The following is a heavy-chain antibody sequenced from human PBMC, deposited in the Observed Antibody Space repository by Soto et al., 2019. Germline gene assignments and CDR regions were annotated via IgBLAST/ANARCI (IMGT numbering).Heavy chain of an antibody. CDR1: GLTFSIYW. D-gene: IGHD3-16*01. CDR2: MNTDGSRT. Sequence: EVQLVESGGGLVQPGGSLRLSCAASGLTFSIYWMHWVRQAPGKGQVWVSRMNTDGSRTSYAGSAKGRFTISRDDAKSPVYLQISNLRAEDTAVYYCVRGDGDRNDRNGYLGRHWGQGTLVTVSS. J-gene: IGHJ4*02. V-gene: IGHV3-74*01. CDR3: VRGDGDRNDRNGYLGRH.